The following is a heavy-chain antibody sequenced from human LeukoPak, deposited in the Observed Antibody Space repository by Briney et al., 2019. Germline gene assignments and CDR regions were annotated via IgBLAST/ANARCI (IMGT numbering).Heavy chain of an antibody. CDR3: ARRAYYYDSSGYSHDY. Sequence: GESLKISCKGSEYSFTSYWIGWVRQMPGKGLEWMGIIYPGDSDTRYSPSFQGQVTISADKSISTAYLQWSSLKASDTAMYYCARRAYYYDSSGYSHDYWGQGTLVTVSS. J-gene: IGHJ4*02. V-gene: IGHV5-51*01. CDR2: IYPGDSDT. D-gene: IGHD3-22*01. CDR1: EYSFTSYW.